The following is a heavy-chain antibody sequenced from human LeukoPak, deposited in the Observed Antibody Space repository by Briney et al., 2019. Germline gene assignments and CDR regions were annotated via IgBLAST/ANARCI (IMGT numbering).Heavy chain of an antibody. Sequence: PSETLSLTCTVSGGSISSSTYYWGWIRQPPGKGLEWIGSIYYSGSAYSNPSLNSRVTISVDKSKNQFSLKLSSVTAADTAVYYCARDQVSSGLGIWGQGTLVTVSS. D-gene: IGHD6-19*01. CDR2: IYYSGSA. J-gene: IGHJ4*02. V-gene: IGHV4-39*07. CDR3: ARDQVSSGLGI. CDR1: GGSISSSTYY.